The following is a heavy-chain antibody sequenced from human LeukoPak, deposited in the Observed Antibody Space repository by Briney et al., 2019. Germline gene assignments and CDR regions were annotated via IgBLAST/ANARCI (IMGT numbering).Heavy chain of an antibody. CDR3: ARASPIVVVPAAMVGSHYYYYGMDV. D-gene: IGHD2-2*01. CDR2: IYYSGST. Sequence: SETLSFTCTVSGGSVSSGSYYWSWIRQPPGKGLEWIGYIYYSGSTNYNPSLKSRVTISVDTSKNQFSLKLSSVTAADTAVYYCARASPIVVVPAAMVGSHYYYYGMDVWGQGTTVTVSS. V-gene: IGHV4-61*01. J-gene: IGHJ6*02. CDR1: GGSVSSGSYY.